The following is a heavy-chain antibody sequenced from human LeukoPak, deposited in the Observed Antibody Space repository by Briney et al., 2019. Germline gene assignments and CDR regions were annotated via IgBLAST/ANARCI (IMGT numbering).Heavy chain of an antibody. J-gene: IGHJ4*02. CDR2: MSPNSGDT. V-gene: IGHV1-8*01. Sequence: ASVKVSCKASGYTFTSYDFNWVRQATGQRPEWMGWMSPNSGDTGYAQKFQDRVTMTRNTSISTAYMELSSLRSDDTAAYYCARGPPNWGYDYWGPGTLVTDSS. CDR1: GYTFTSYD. CDR3: ARGPPNWGYDY. D-gene: IGHD7-27*01.